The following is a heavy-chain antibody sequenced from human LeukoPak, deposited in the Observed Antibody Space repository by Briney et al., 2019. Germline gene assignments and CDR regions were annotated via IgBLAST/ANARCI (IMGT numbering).Heavy chain of an antibody. CDR2: MNPNSGNT. J-gene: IGHJ4*02. Sequence: GASVKVSCKASGYTFTSYDINWVRQATGQGLEWMGWMNPNSGNTDYAQKFQGRVTMTRNTSISTAYMELSSLRSEDTAVYYCARAGWTYFDWKTYYFDYWGQGTLVTVSS. V-gene: IGHV1-8*01. D-gene: IGHD3-9*01. CDR1: GYTFTSYD. CDR3: ARAGWTYFDWKTYYFDY.